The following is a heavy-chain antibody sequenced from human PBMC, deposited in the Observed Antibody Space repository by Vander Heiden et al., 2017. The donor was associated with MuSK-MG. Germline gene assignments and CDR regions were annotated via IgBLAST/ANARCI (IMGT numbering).Heavy chain of an antibody. V-gene: IGHV4-34*01. J-gene: IGHJ4*02. Sequence: QVQLQQWGAGLLKPSETLSLTCAVHGGSFSGYYWTGIRRPPGKWLEWIGEINHSGRTNYNPSLKSRVTISVDTSKNQFSLKLSSVTAADTAVYYCARRTYYDYVWGSYRFLGYFDYWGQGTLVTVSS. CDR1: GGSFSGYY. CDR2: INHSGRT. CDR3: ARRTYYDYVWGSYRFLGYFDY. D-gene: IGHD3-16*02.